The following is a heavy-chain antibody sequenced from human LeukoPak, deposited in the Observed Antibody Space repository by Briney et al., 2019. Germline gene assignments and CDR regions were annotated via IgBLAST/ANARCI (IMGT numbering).Heavy chain of an antibody. CDR2: IWYDGSNE. J-gene: IGHJ4*02. CDR3: ARGWSGSD. Sequence: GTSLRLSCAASGFTFSFYGMHWVRQAPGKGLEWVAVIWYDGSNEYYADSVKGRFAVSRDNSKNTLYLQMNSLRAEDTAVYYCARGWSGSDWGQGTLVTVSS. CDR1: GFTFSFYG. V-gene: IGHV3-33*01. D-gene: IGHD1-26*01.